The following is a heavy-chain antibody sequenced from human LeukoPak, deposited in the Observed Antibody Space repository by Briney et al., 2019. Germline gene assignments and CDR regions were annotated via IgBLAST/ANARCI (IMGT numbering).Heavy chain of an antibody. Sequence: ASVKVSCKASGYTFTGYYMHWVRQAPGQGLEWMGWMNPNSGNTGYAQKFQGRVTMTRNTSISTAYMELSSLRSEDTAVYYCARQQWLVNNWFDPWGQGTLVTVSS. J-gene: IGHJ5*02. CDR1: GYTFTGYY. V-gene: IGHV1-8*02. CDR2: MNPNSGNT. D-gene: IGHD6-19*01. CDR3: ARQQWLVNNWFDP.